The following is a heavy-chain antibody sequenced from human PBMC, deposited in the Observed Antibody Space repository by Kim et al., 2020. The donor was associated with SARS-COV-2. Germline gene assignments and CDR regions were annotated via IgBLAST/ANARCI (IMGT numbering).Heavy chain of an antibody. J-gene: IGHJ4*02. Sequence: SVKVSCKASGGTFSSYAISWVRQAPGQGLEWMGGIIPIFGTANYAQKFQGRVTITADESTSTAYMELSSLRSEDTAVYYCARDRPRCGGDCYSFDYWGQGTLVTVSS. CDR3: ARDRPRCGGDCYSFDY. CDR2: IIPIFGTA. D-gene: IGHD2-21*02. CDR1: GGTFSSYA. V-gene: IGHV1-69*13.